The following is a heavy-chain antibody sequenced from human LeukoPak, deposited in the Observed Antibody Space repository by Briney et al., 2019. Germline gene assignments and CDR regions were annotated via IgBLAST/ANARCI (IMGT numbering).Heavy chain of an antibody. Sequence: PSETLSLTCTVSGGSISSYYWSWIRQPPGKGLEWIGEINHSGSANYNPSLKSRVTISVDTSKNQFSLKLSSVTAADTAVYYCARVYYHGSGSNYFDYWGQGTLVTVSS. J-gene: IGHJ4*02. V-gene: IGHV4-34*01. D-gene: IGHD3-10*01. CDR3: ARVYYHGSGSNYFDY. CDR2: INHSGSA. CDR1: GGSISSYY.